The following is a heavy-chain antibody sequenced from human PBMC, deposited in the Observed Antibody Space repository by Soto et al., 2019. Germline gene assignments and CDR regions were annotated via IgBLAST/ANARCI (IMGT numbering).Heavy chain of an antibody. V-gene: IGHV3-66*01. Sequence: GVLLRLSCAASGFTVSSNYMSWVRQAPGKGLEWVSVIYSGGSTYYADSVKGRFTISRDNSKNTLYLQMNSLRAEDTAVYYCARVSSSWYYHDYWGQGTLVTVSS. CDR2: IYSGGST. J-gene: IGHJ4*02. CDR3: ARVSSSWYYHDY. CDR1: GFTVSSNY. D-gene: IGHD6-13*01.